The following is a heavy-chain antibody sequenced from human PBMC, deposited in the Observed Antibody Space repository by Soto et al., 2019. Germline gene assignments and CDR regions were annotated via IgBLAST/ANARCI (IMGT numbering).Heavy chain of an antibody. Sequence: PGGSLSLSSAASGFPFSAYAMNWVRQAPGKGLEWVSVISFDGGTTYYADSVKGRFTISRDNSKSTLYLQMNSLRAEDTAVYYCVKAPPAVTARYAFDDWGQGTMVTVSS. CDR2: ISFDGGTT. V-gene: IGHV3-23*01. D-gene: IGHD2-21*02. CDR1: GFPFSAYA. J-gene: IGHJ3*01. CDR3: VKAPPAVTARYAFDD.